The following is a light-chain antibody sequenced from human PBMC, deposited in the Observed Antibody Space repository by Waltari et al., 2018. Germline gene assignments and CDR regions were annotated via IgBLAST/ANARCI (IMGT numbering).Light chain of an antibody. J-gene: IGLJ3*02. V-gene: IGLV1-40*01. CDR3: QSYDSGLSARV. CDR2: DDN. CDR1: HATRGSGYD. Sequence: QSVLTQPPSVSGAPGQTVTISCTVGHATRGSGYDVHWYQCLPGIAPKLLIYDDNNRPSGVPDRFSGSKSGTSASLAITGLQAEDEADYYCQSYDSGLSARVFGGGTKLTVL.